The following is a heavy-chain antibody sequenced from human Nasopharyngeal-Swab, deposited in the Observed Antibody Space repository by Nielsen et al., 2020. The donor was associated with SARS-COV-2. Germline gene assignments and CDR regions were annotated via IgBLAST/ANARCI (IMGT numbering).Heavy chain of an antibody. Sequence: SVKVSCKASGFTFTSSAVQWVRQARGQRLEWIGWIVVGSGNTNYAQKFQERVTITRDMSTSTAYMELSSPRSEDTAVYYCAADLRAVAGFDYWGQGTLVTVSS. V-gene: IGHV1-58*01. CDR2: IVVGSGNT. CDR1: GFTFTSSA. CDR3: AADLRAVAGFDY. J-gene: IGHJ4*02. D-gene: IGHD6-19*01.